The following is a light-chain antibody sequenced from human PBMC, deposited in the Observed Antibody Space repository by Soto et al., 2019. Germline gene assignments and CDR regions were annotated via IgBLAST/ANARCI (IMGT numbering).Light chain of an antibody. Sequence: QSVLTQPPSVSGAPGQRVTISCTGSSSNIGAGYDVQWYQQLPGTAPKLLIYGDTNRPSGVPDRFSGSNSGTSASLAITGRQAEDESDYSCQSYDSSLSGSVFGGGTQLTVL. J-gene: IGLJ3*02. V-gene: IGLV1-40*01. CDR3: QSYDSSLSGSV. CDR1: SSNIGAGYD. CDR2: GDT.